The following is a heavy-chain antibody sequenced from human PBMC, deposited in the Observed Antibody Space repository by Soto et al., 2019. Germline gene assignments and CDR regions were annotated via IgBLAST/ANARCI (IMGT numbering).Heavy chain of an antibody. Sequence: QVQLQESSPGLVKPSQTLSLTCTVSGGSISSGGYYWSWIRQHPGKGLEWIGYIYYSGSTYYNPSLKSRVTISVDTSKNQFSLKLSSVTAADTAVYYCARDRSSAQNYYFDYWGQGTLVTVSS. D-gene: IGHD6-6*01. V-gene: IGHV4-31*03. J-gene: IGHJ4*02. CDR1: GGSISSGGYY. CDR3: ARDRSSAQNYYFDY. CDR2: IYYSGST.